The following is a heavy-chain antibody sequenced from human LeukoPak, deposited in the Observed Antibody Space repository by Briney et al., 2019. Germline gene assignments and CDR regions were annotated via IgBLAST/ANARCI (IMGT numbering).Heavy chain of an antibody. Sequence: SQTLSLTCAISGDSVSSNSGAWNWIRQSPSRGLEWLGRTYYRSKWYNDYAVSVESRITINPDTSKNQFSLQLNSVTAADTAVYYCARHTRPGYSGYENAFDIWGQGTMVTVSS. J-gene: IGHJ3*02. CDR3: ARHTRPGYSGYENAFDI. CDR1: GDSVSSNSGA. CDR2: TYYRSKWYN. D-gene: IGHD5-12*01. V-gene: IGHV6-1*01.